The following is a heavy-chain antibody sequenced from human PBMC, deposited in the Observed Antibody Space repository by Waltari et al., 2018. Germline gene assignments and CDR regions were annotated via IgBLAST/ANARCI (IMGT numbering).Heavy chain of an antibody. CDR3: ARDVLYYYDSSGYYHDY. Sequence: EVQLVESGGGLVQPGGSLRLSCAASGFTFSSYWMSWVRQAPGTGLEWVANIKQDGSEKYYVDSVKGRFTISRDNAKNSLYLQMNSLRAEDTAVYYCARDVLYYYDSSGYYHDYWGQGTLVTVSS. J-gene: IGHJ4*02. V-gene: IGHV3-7*01. CDR1: GFTFSSYW. CDR2: IKQDGSEK. D-gene: IGHD3-22*01.